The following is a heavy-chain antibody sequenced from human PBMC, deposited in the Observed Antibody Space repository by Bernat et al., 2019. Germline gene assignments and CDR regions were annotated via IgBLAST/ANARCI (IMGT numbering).Heavy chain of an antibody. CDR2: INYSGRT. J-gene: IGHJ4*02. CDR1: GGSISSGDYY. CDR3: ARDAGVNYYDSSGYYY. D-gene: IGHD3-22*01. Sequence: QVQLQESGPGLVKPSQTLSLTCTVSGGSISSGDYYWNWIRQHPGKGLEWIGYINYSGRTYYNPSLKSRVSISVDTSKNQFSLKLSSVTAADTAVYYCARDAGVNYYDSSGYYYWGQGTLVTVSS. V-gene: IGHV4-31*03.